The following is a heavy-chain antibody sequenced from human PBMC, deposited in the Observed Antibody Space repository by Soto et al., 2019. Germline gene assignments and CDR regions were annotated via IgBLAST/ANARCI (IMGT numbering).Heavy chain of an antibody. CDR3: ARDIEWELLSWGSYFDY. D-gene: IGHD1-26*01. V-gene: IGHV1-18*01. CDR2: ISAYNGNT. Sequence: ASVKVSCKASGYTFTSYGISWVRQAPGQGLERMGWISAYNGNTNYAQKLQGRVTMTTDTSTSTAYMELRSLRSDDTAVYYCARDIEWELLSWGSYFDYWGQGTLVTVSS. CDR1: GYTFTSYG. J-gene: IGHJ4*02.